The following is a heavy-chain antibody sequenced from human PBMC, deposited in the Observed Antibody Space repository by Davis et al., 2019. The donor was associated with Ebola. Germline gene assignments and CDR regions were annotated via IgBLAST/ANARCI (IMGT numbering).Heavy chain of an antibody. Sequence: SETLSLTCTVSGGSISSSSYYWGWIRQPPGKGLEWIGSIYYSGSTYYNPSLKSRVTISVDTSKNQFSLKRSSVTAADTAVYYCARVPDYGGRFDYWGQGTLVTVSS. V-gene: IGHV4-39*07. CDR2: IYYSGST. CDR3: ARVPDYGGRFDY. J-gene: IGHJ4*02. CDR1: GGSISSSSYY. D-gene: IGHD4-23*01.